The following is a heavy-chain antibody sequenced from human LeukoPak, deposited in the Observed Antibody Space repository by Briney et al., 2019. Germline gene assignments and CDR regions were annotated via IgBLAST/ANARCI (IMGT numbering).Heavy chain of an antibody. CDR1: GFTFSSIS. Sequence: GGSLRLSCEASGFTFSSISMNWVRQAPGKGLEWVSVIYSGGSTYYADSVKGRFTISRDNSKNTLYLQMNSLRAEDTAVYYCARGFRYYGSGSLAPFGQGTLVTVSS. CDR2: IYSGGST. CDR3: ARGFRYYGSGSLAP. J-gene: IGHJ5*02. D-gene: IGHD3-10*01. V-gene: IGHV3-66*01.